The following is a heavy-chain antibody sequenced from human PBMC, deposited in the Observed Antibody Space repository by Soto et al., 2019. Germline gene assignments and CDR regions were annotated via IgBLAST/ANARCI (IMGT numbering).Heavy chain of an antibody. CDR1: GGTFSSYA. CDR2: IIASFGTA. D-gene: IGHD2-15*01. Sequence: SVKVSCKASGGTFSSYAISWVRQAPGQGLEWMGGIIASFGTANYAQKVQGRGTITADESTSTAYMELSSLRSEATAVYYCERGGLVVVPAPSMDVWGQGNTVTVYS. CDR3: ERGGLVVVPAPSMDV. J-gene: IGHJ6*02. V-gene: IGHV1-69*13.